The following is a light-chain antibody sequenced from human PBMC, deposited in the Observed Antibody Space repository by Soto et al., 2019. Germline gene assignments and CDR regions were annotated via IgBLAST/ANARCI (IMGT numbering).Light chain of an antibody. Sequence: QSALTQPASVSGSPGQSITISCTGTSGDVGGYDYVSWYQQHPGKAPKLMIYEVSNRPSGVSNRFSGSKSGNTASLTISGLQAEDGADYYCSSYTISSTHWVLGGGTKLTVL. CDR3: SSYTISSTHWV. CDR1: SGDVGGYDY. V-gene: IGLV2-14*01. CDR2: EVS. J-gene: IGLJ3*02.